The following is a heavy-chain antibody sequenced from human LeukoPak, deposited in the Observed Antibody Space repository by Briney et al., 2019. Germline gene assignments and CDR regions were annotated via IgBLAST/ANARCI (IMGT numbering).Heavy chain of an antibody. Sequence: ASVKVSCKASGYTFTSYYMHWVRQAPGQGLEWMGIINPSGGSTSYAQKFQGRVTMIRDTSTSTVYMELSSLRSEDTAVYYCARDTYSYGIFDYWGQGTLVTVSS. J-gene: IGHJ4*02. V-gene: IGHV1-46*01. CDR2: INPSGGST. D-gene: IGHD5-18*01. CDR1: GYTFTSYY. CDR3: ARDTYSYGIFDY.